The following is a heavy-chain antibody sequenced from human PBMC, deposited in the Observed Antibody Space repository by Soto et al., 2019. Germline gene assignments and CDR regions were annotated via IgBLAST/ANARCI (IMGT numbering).Heavy chain of an antibody. V-gene: IGHV1-69*06. D-gene: IGHD6-19*01. CDR2: IIPTFGTA. CDR1: GGTFSSSA. J-gene: IGHJ3*02. CDR3: ARSETAGHRGFDI. Sequence: QVQLVQSGAEMREPGSSVKVSCKASGGTFSSSAINWLRQAPGQGPEWMGGIIPTFGTANYIEKFRGRVTITADTSTSTAYMEVSSLTSEDTVMYFCARSETAGHRGFDIWGQGTMVTVSS.